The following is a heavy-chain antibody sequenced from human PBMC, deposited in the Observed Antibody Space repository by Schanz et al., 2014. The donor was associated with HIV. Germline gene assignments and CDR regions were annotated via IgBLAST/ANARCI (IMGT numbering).Heavy chain of an antibody. D-gene: IGHD1-26*01. CDR2: IIPIFATA. V-gene: IGHV1-69*18. J-gene: IGHJ2*01. CDR1: GGTFSSYA. Sequence: QVQLVQSGAEVKKPGSSVKVSCKASGGTFSSYAINWVRQAPGQGLEWMGTIIPIFATADSAQKFQGRLTITADDSTSTAYMELSSLRSEDSAIYYCVRAASFHFDKEGYYRNWYFDFWGRGTLVAVSS. CDR3: VRAASFHFDKEGYYRNWYFDF.